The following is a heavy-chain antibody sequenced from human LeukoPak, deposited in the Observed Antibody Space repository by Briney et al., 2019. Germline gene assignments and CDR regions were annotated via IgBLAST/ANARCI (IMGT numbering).Heavy chain of an antibody. CDR1: GGTISSYA. Sequence: ASVKVSCKASGGTISSYAISWVRQAPGQGLEWMGGIIPIFGTANYAQKFQGRVTITADESTSTAYMELSSLRSEDTAVYYCAREGASDDAFDIWGQGTMVTVSS. J-gene: IGHJ3*02. CDR2: IIPIFGTA. D-gene: IGHD1-26*01. CDR3: AREGASDDAFDI. V-gene: IGHV1-69*13.